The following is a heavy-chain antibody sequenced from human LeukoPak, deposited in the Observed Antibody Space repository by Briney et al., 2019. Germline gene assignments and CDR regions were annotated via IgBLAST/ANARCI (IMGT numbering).Heavy chain of an antibody. Sequence: PSETLSLTCAVSGGSISSGGYSGSWIRQPPGKGLEWIGYIYHSGSTYYNPSLKSRVTISVDRSKNQFSLKLSSVTAADTAVYYCARGVSVIRYFDLWXRGTLVTVSS. D-gene: IGHD2-21*01. J-gene: IGHJ2*01. V-gene: IGHV4-30-2*01. CDR1: GGSISSGGYS. CDR2: IYHSGST. CDR3: ARGVSVIRYFDL.